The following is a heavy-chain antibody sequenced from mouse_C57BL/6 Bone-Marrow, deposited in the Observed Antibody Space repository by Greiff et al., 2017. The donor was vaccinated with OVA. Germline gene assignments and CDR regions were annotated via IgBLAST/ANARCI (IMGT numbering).Heavy chain of an antibody. J-gene: IGHJ4*01. CDR1: GFTFSSYG. CDR2: ISSGGSYT. V-gene: IGHV5-6*01. Sequence: EVKLMESGGDLVKPGGSLKLSCAASGFTFSSYGMSWVRQTQDKRLEWVATISSGGSYTYYPDSVKGRFTISRDNAKNTLYLQMSSLKSEDTAMYYCARHAPYAMDYWGQGTSVTVSS. CDR3: ARHAPYAMDY.